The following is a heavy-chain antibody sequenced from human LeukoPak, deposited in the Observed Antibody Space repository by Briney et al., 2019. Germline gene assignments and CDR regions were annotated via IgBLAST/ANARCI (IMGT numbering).Heavy chain of an antibody. V-gene: IGHV4-30-2*01. J-gene: IGHJ5*02. CDR1: GGSFTSDTYS. Sequence: SETLSLTCGVSGGSFTSDTYSWSWIRQPPGKGLEWIGFIYHSGTTYYNPSLRSRVAISIDKSKNQFSLKVTSVTAADTAVYYCARGQGHIAATAWFAPWGPGTVVAVSS. CDR3: ARGQGHIAATAWFAP. D-gene: IGHD6-25*01. CDR2: IYHSGTT.